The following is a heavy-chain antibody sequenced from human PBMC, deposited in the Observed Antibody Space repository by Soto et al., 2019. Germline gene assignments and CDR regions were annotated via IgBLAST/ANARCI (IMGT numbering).Heavy chain of an antibody. Sequence: SETLSLTCTISGGAIGSHYWTWIRQPAGKGLEWIGRIYGSGSAKYNPSLQSRVTMSLDTSKNQFSLRLESVTAADTAVYYCARGQRFSDWFDPWGQGTLVTVS. D-gene: IGHD3-3*01. V-gene: IGHV4-4*07. CDR2: IYGSGSA. CDR1: GGAIGSHY. J-gene: IGHJ5*02. CDR3: ARGQRFSDWFDP.